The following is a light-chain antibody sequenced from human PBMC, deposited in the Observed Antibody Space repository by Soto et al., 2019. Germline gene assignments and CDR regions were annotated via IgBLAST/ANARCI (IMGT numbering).Light chain of an antibody. V-gene: IGKV3-15*01. CDR3: QQYNNWPGGT. J-gene: IGKJ1*01. Sequence: SPSSLTASVGDRVTITCRASQSVSSNLAWYQQKPGQAPRLLIYGASTRATGIPARFSGSGSGTEFTLTISSLQSEDFAVYYCQQYNNWPGGTFGQGTKV. CDR2: GAS. CDR1: QSVSSN.